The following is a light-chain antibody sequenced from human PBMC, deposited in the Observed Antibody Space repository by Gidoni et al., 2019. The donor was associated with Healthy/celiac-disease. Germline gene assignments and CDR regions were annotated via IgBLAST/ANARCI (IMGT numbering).Light chain of an antibody. CDR3: QQRNNRQT. CDR1: QSLSSY. J-gene: IGKJ1*01. V-gene: IGKV3-11*01. Sequence: EIALTQSPATLSLSPGERATLPCRASQSLSSYLAWYQQKPGQAPRLPIYDASNRATGIPARFSGSGSGTDFTLTISSLEPEDFAIYYCQQRNNRQTFGQGTKVEIK. CDR2: DAS.